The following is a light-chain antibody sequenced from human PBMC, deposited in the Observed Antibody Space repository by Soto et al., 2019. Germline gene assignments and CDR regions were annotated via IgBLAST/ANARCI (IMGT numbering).Light chain of an antibody. CDR1: NSDVGGYNY. J-gene: IGLJ1*01. Sequence: QSVLTQPPSASGSPGQSVTISCTGTNSDVGGYNYVSWYQQYPGKAPKLIIYEVNERPSGVPDRFSGSKSGNTASLTVSGLQTADEADYYCSSYAGSNWYVFETGTKVTVL. CDR2: EVN. CDR3: SSYAGSNWYV. V-gene: IGLV2-8*01.